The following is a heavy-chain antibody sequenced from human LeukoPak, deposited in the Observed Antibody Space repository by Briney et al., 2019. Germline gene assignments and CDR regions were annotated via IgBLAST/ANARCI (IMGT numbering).Heavy chain of an antibody. J-gene: IGHJ4*02. CDR3: ARGSGYLETFDY. CDR2: ISYDGSNK. D-gene: IGHD3-22*01. V-gene: IGHV3-30*04. Sequence: PGGSLRLSCAASGFIFSSYAMHWVRQAPGKGPEWVAVISYDGSNKYYADSVKGRFTISRDNSRNTLYLQMNSLRAEDTAVYYCARGSGYLETFDYWGQGTLVTVSS. CDR1: GFIFSSYA.